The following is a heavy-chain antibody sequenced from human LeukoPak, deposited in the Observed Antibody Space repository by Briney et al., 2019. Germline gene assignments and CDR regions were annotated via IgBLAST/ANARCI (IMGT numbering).Heavy chain of an antibody. CDR3: ARGRTHYGSGSYIDY. D-gene: IGHD3-10*01. CDR1: GFIFSSYG. Sequence: PGGSLRLSCAASGFIFSSYGMHWVRQAPGKGLEWVAVIWYDGSKKYHTDSVKGRFTIFRDNSKNTLYLQMNSLRAEDTAVYYCARGRTHYGSGSYIDYWGQGTLVTVSS. V-gene: IGHV3-33*01. J-gene: IGHJ4*02. CDR2: IWYDGSKK.